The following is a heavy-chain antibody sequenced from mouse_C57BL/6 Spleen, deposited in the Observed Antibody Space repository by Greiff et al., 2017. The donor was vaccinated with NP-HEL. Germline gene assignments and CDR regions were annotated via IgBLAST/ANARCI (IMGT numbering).Heavy chain of an antibody. CDR3: ALIYYDYDNYAMDY. J-gene: IGHJ4*01. CDR2: IHPSDSYT. D-gene: IGHD2-4*01. CDR1: GYTFTSYW. V-gene: IGHV1-74*01. Sequence: QVQLQQPGAELVKPGASVKVSCKASGYTFTSYWMHWVKQRPGQGLEWIGRIHPSDSYTNYNQKFKGKSTLTVDKSSSTAYMQLSSLTSEDSAVYYCALIYYDYDNYAMDYWGQGTSVTVSS.